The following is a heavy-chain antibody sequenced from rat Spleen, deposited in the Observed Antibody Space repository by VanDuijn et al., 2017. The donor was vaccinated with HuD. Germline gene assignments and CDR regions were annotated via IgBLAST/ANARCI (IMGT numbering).Heavy chain of an antibody. J-gene: IGHJ2*01. CDR3: ARHGEQLRVFDY. Sequence: EVQLVESGGGLVQPGGSLKLSCVASGFTFNNYWMTWIRQAPGKGLEWVASITNTGGSIYYPDSVKGRFTISRDPAQNTLYLQMNSLRSEDTATYYCARHGEQLRVFDYWGQGVMVTVSS. CDR1: GFTFNNYW. V-gene: IGHV5-31*01. CDR2: ITNTGGSI. D-gene: IGHD1-10*01.